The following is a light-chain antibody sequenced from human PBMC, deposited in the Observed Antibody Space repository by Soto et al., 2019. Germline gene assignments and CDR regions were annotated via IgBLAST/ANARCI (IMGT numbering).Light chain of an antibody. CDR2: GAS. CDR1: QSVSSSY. CDR3: QQYGSSMYT. V-gene: IGKV3-20*01. Sequence: EIVLTQSPGTLSLSPGERATLSCRASQSVSSSYLAWYQQKPGQAPRLLIYGASSRATGIPDRFSGSGSGTDFTLTISRLEPEDFAVYYYQQYGSSMYTFGHGTKLEIK. J-gene: IGKJ2*01.